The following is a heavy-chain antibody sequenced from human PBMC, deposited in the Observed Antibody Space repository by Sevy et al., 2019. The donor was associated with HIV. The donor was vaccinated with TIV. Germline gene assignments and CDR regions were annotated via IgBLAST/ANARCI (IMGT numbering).Heavy chain of an antibody. D-gene: IGHD5-18*01. Sequence: GGSLRLSCAASGFTFSDYYMSWIRQAPGKGLEWVSYISSSGSTIYYADSVKGRFTISRDNAKNSLYLQMNSLIAEDTAVYYCARDTEVDTAMVTGYYYGMDVWGQGTTVTVSS. CDR2: ISSSGSTI. CDR1: GFTFSDYY. J-gene: IGHJ6*02. V-gene: IGHV3-11*01. CDR3: ARDTEVDTAMVTGYYYGMDV.